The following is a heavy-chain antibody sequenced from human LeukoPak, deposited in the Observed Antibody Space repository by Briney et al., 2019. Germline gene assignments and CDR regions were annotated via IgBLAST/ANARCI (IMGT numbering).Heavy chain of an antibody. CDR1: GGSISSSSYY. CDR3: ARHSPVGIFYFDY. D-gene: IGHD1-26*01. Sequence: PSETLSLTCTVSGGSISSSSYYWGWIRQPPGKGLEWIGSIYYSGRTYYNPSLKSRVTISVDTSKNQFSLKLTSVTAADTAVYYCARHSPVGIFYFDYWGQGTLVTVSS. V-gene: IGHV4-39*07. CDR2: IYYSGRT. J-gene: IGHJ4*02.